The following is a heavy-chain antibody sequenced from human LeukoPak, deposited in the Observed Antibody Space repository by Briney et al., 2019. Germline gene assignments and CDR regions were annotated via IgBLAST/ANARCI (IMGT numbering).Heavy chain of an antibody. CDR3: AKNNGWFHLAQ. CDR2: IKNDGSES. D-gene: IGHD6-19*01. J-gene: IGHJ4*02. CDR1: GFNFRDHW. V-gene: IGHV3-7*03. Sequence: QLGGSLRLSCAVPGFNFRDHWMDWVRQASGKGLEWVGHIKNDGSESYYVDSLKGRFSISRDNTNNALYLQMNSLRVEDTAVYYCAKNNGWFHLAQWGQGTLVTVSS.